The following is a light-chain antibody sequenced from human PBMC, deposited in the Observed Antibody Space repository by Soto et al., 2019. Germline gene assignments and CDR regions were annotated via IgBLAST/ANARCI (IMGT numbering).Light chain of an antibody. Sequence: QSALTQPASVSGSPGQSITISCTGTSSDVGGYNFDSWYQQHPGKVPKLMIYEVSNRPSGVSNRFSGSKSGDTASLTIAGLQSEDEADDYCASYTSTSTMIFSGGTKLTVL. CDR2: EVS. CDR1: SSDVGGYNF. J-gene: IGLJ2*01. V-gene: IGLV2-14*01. CDR3: ASYTSTSTMI.